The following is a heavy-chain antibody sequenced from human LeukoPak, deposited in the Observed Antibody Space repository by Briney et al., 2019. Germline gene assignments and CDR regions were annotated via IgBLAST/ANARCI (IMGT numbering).Heavy chain of an antibody. D-gene: IGHD6-19*01. J-gene: IGHJ5*01. CDR1: GGSISSSSYY. V-gene: IGHV4-39*01. CDR2: IYYSGST. Sequence: PSETLSLTCTVSGGSISSSSYYWGWIRQPPGKGLEWIGSIYYSGSTYYNPSLKSRVTISVDTSKNQFSLKLSSVTAADTAVYYCASDSSGWYLNWFDSWGQGTLVTVSS. CDR3: ASDSSGWYLNWFDS.